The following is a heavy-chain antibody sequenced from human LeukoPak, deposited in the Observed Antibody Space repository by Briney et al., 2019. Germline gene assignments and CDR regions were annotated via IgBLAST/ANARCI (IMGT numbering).Heavy chain of an antibody. CDR3: ARGPEPLGNWFDP. CDR2: IYHSENT. J-gene: IGHJ5*02. V-gene: IGHV4-38-2*02. Sequence: PSETLSLTCTVSGVSISGYYWGWIRQPPGKGLEWLGSIYHSENTYYNPSLKSRVTMSVDTSKNQFSLKLSSVTAADTAVYYCARGPEPLGNWFDPWGQGTLVTVSS. D-gene: IGHD1-14*01. CDR1: GVSISGYY.